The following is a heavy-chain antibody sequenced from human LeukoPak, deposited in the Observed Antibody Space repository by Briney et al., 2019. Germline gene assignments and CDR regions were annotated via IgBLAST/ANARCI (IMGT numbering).Heavy chain of an antibody. J-gene: IGHJ3*02. CDR2: ISSTGNNI. Sequence: PGGSLRLSCAASGFTFSSYEINWVRQAPGKGLEWVSYISSTGNNIYYADSVKGRFTISRDNVKNSLYLQMNSLRAEDTAVYYCARERRGYTSSWYNAFDIWGQGTKVTVSS. D-gene: IGHD6-13*01. V-gene: IGHV3-48*03. CDR1: GFTFSSYE. CDR3: ARERRGYTSSWYNAFDI.